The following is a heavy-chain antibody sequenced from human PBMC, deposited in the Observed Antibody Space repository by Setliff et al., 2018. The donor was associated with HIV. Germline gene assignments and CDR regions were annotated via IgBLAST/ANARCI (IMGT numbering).Heavy chain of an antibody. J-gene: IGHJ5*02. D-gene: IGHD2-15*01. Sequence: SETLSLTCTVSGGSISSYYWSWIRQPPGKGLEWIGYIYTSGSTNYNPSLKSRVTISVDTSKNQFSLKLSSVTAADTAVYYCARGWGYCSGGSCYSGLGWFDPWGQGTLVTV. CDR3: ARGWGYCSGGSCYSGLGWFDP. CDR2: IYTSGST. V-gene: IGHV4-4*08. CDR1: GGSISSYY.